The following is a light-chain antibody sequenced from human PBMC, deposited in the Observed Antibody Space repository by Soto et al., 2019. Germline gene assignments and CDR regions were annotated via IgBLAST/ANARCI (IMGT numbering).Light chain of an antibody. Sequence: EIVLTQSPATLSVSPGERATLSCRASQSVSNNLAWYQQKLGQAPRLLIYGASATATGIPARFSGSGSGTEFTLTISCLQSEDFGVYYCQQHNDWPLTFGGGTKVEIK. CDR3: QQHNDWPLT. V-gene: IGKV3-15*01. CDR1: QSVSNN. J-gene: IGKJ4*01. CDR2: GAS.